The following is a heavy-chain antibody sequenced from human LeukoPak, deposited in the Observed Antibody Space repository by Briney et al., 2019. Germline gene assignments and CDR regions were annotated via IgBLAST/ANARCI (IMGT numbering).Heavy chain of an antibody. CDR2: IYYSGST. CDR1: GGSISSYY. CDR3: AKATRYCSGGSCYDDDAFDI. D-gene: IGHD2-15*01. Sequence: SETLSLTCTVSGGSISSYYWSWIRQPPGKGLEWIGYIYYSGSTNYNPSLKSRVTISVDTSKNQFSLKLSSVTAADTAVYYCAKATRYCSGGSCYDDDAFDIWGQGTMVTVSS. J-gene: IGHJ3*02. V-gene: IGHV4-59*08.